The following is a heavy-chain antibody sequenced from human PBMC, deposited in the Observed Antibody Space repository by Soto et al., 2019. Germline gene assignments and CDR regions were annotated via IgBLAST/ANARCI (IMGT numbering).Heavy chain of an antibody. CDR1: SGSVTNNNW. V-gene: IGHV4-4*02. CDR3: TKNSAYALDY. J-gene: IGHJ4*02. D-gene: IGHD1-7*01. CDR2: VHYTGGT. Sequence: QVQLQESGPGLLKPSETLSLTCTISSGSVTNNNWWSWVRQSPGKGLEWIGEVHYTGGTNYNPSLESRVTITVDKSKNEFSLTLDSVTAADTAMYYCTKNSAYALDYWGQGTLVTVSS.